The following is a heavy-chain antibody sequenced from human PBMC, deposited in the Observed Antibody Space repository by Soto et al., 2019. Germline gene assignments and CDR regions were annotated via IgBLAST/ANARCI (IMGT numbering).Heavy chain of an antibody. Sequence: GGSLRLSCAASGYTFSSYTMNWVRQAPGKGLEWLSSISGSSRYAYYADSVKGRFTISRDNAKNSLYLQMNSLRAEDTAVYYCARDSVPIVVVPAATFDFWGQGTLVTVSS. D-gene: IGHD2-2*01. CDR3: ARDSVPIVVVPAATFDF. CDR2: ISGSSRYA. V-gene: IGHV3-21*01. CDR1: GYTFSSYT. J-gene: IGHJ4*02.